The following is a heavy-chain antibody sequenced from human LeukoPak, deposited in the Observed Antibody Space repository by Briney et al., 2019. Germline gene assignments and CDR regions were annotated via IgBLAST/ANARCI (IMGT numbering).Heavy chain of an antibody. Sequence: PSETLSLTCAVYGGSFSGYYWSWIRQPPGKGLEWIGEINHSGSTNYNPSLKSRVTISVDTSKNQFSLKLSSVTAADTAVYYCAHYYGSGSSPDAFDIWGQGTMVTVSS. CDR2: INHSGST. J-gene: IGHJ3*02. CDR1: GGSFSGYY. D-gene: IGHD3-10*01. CDR3: AHYYGSGSSPDAFDI. V-gene: IGHV4-34*01.